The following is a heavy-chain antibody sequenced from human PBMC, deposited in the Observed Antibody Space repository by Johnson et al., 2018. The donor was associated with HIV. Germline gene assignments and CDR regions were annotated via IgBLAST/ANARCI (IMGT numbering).Heavy chain of an antibody. J-gene: IGHJ3*02. CDR2: ISYDGSEK. D-gene: IGHD6-13*01. CDR1: GFTFSSYA. Sequence: QVQLVESGGGVVQPGRSLRLSCAASGFTFSSYAMHWVRQAPGKGLEWVAVISYDGSEKYYADSVKGRFTISRDSSKNTLYLQMNSLRAEDTAVYYCAETPGIAAAGTGYAFDIWGQGTLVTVSS. V-gene: IGHV3-30*04. CDR3: AETPGIAAAGTGYAFDI.